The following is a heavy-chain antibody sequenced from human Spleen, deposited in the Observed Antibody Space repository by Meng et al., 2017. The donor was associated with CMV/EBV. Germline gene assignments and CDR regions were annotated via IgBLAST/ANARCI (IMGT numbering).Heavy chain of an antibody. V-gene: IGHV3-11*04. CDR2: ISGSDNAI. J-gene: IGHJ3*02. Sequence: SCAASGFTFSDYYMSWIRQAPGKGLEWLSYISGSDNAIYYADSVKGRFTMSRANAKNSLYLQMNSLRAEDTAVYYCAREDGYTKRGAFDIWGQGTMVTVSS. CDR3: AREDGYTKRGAFDI. CDR1: GFTFSDYY. D-gene: IGHD5-24*01.